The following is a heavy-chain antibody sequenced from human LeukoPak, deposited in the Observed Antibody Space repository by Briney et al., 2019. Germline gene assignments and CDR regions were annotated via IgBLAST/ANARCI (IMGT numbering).Heavy chain of an antibody. J-gene: IGHJ4*02. V-gene: IGHV3-49*04. CDR1: GFTFGDYA. CDR2: IGSKAYGGTT. CDR3: TRVPYSSGWYGGGYDY. D-gene: IGHD6-19*01. Sequence: PGGSLRLSCTASGFTFGDYAMSWVRQAPGKGLEWVGFIGSKAYGGTTEYAASVKGRFTISRDDSKSIAYLQMNSLKTEDTAVYYCTRVPYSSGWYGGGYDYWGQGTLVTVSS.